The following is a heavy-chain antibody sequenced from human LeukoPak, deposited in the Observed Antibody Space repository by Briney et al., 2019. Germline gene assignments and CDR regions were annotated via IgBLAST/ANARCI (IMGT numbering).Heavy chain of an antibody. CDR3: ARDYCTTTTCLDY. J-gene: IGHJ4*02. CDR1: GFTFSNYR. CDR2: IWNGGSKK. D-gene: IGHD2-2*01. V-gene: IGHV3-33*01. Sequence: GSLRLSCAVSGFTFSNYRMHWVRQAPGKALEWVAVIWNGGSKKYSTASAKRLFTISRDDSKNTLYLQMNSLRAADTAVYYCARDYCTTTTCLDYWGRG.